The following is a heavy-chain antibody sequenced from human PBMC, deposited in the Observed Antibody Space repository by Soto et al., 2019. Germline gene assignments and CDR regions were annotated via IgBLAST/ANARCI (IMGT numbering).Heavy chain of an antibody. J-gene: IGHJ5*02. CDR3: AEDPKSTIRFNWVDP. CDR1: GFTFSSYA. V-gene: IGHV3-23*01. Sequence: EVQLSESGGGLVQPGGSLRLSCAASGFTFSSYAMSWVRQAPGKGLEWVSGISGSGSGTYYADSVKGRFTISRDNSKKLLYLQMNSLRAEDTAIYYCAEDPKSTIRFNWVDPWGQGTLVTFSS. CDR2: ISGSGSGT. D-gene: IGHD2-8*01.